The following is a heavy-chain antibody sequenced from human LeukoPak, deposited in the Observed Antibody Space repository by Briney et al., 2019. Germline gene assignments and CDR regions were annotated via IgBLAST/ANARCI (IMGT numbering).Heavy chain of an antibody. CDR1: GGTFSSYA. CDR3: ASTESWYYDSSGLSRWYFDY. J-gene: IGHJ4*02. V-gene: IGHV1-69*04. D-gene: IGHD3-22*01. Sequence: SVKVSCKASGGTFSSYAISWVRQAPGQGLEWMGRIIPILGIANYAQKFQGRVTITADKSTSTAYMELSSLRSEDTAVYYCASTESWYYDSSGLSRWYFDYWGQGTLVTVSS. CDR2: IIPILGIA.